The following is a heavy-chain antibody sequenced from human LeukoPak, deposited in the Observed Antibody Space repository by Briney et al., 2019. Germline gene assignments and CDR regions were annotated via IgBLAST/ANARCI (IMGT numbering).Heavy chain of an antibody. D-gene: IGHD2-8*01. J-gene: IGHJ4*02. CDR3: ARDGNGPAF. Sequence: QTGGSLRLSCAASGFFVYNYYMSWIRQAPGKGLEWVSVFYSDGGTFYSDSVKGRFIISRDYSKNTLYLQMNGLRADDTAVYFCARDGNGPAFWGLGTPVIVSS. CDR2: FYSDGGT. CDR1: GFFVYNYY. V-gene: IGHV3-53*01.